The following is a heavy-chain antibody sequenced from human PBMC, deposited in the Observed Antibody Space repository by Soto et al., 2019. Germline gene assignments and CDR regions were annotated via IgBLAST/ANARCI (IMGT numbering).Heavy chain of an antibody. CDR2: IYYSGNT. Sequence: QLQLQESGPGLVKPSETLSLTCTVSGGSISSTSYYWGWVRQPPGKGLEWIESIYYSGNTYYNPSLKSRVTMSVDTSKNQFSLKLSSVTAADTAVYYYVRHSISRDYFKPYNWFDPWGQGTLVTVSS. D-gene: IGHD1-20*01. CDR1: GGSISSTSYY. V-gene: IGHV4-39*01. CDR3: VRHSISRDYFKPYNWFDP. J-gene: IGHJ5*02.